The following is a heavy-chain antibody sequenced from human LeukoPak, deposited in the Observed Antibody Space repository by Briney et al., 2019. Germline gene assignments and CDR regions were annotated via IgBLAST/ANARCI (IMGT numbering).Heavy chain of an antibody. D-gene: IGHD1-26*01. Sequence: PGGSLRLSCAASGFTFSSYGMHWVRQAPGKGLEWVAVISSDGSNADYADSVKGRFTISRGNSKSTLYLQMNSLRAEDTAVYYCAKGSPQFDFWGQGTLVTVPS. CDR1: GFTFSSYG. CDR2: ISSDGSNA. CDR3: AKGSPQFDF. J-gene: IGHJ4*02. V-gene: IGHV3-30*18.